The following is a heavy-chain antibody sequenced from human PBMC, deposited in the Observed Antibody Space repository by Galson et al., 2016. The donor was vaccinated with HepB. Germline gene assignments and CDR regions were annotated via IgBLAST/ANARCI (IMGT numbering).Heavy chain of an antibody. CDR1: GFTFSGSA. CDR2: IRTKANSYAT. D-gene: IGHD2-8*01. V-gene: IGHV3-73*01. CDR3: TRLGGGYCSNGVCYTDYYYYYGLDV. J-gene: IGHJ6*02. Sequence: SLRLSCAASGFTFSGSAIHWVRQASGKGLEWVGRIRTKANSYATTYAASVKGRFTISRDDSRNTAYLQMNSLKTEDTAVCYCTRLGGGYCSNGVCYTDYYYYYGLDVWGQGTTVTVSS.